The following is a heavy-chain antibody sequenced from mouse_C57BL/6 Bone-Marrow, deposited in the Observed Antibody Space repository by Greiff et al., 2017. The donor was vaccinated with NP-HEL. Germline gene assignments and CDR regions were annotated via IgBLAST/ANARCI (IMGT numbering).Heavy chain of an antibody. D-gene: IGHD2-1*01. CDR1: GYTFTDYE. CDR3: TRHLYGNLFAY. Sequence: QVQLQQSGAELVRPGASVTLSCKASGYTFTDYEMHWVKQTPVHGLEWIGAIDPETGGTAYNQKFKGKAILTADKSSSTAYMELRSLTSEDSAVYYCTRHLYGNLFAYWGQGTLVTVSA. V-gene: IGHV1-15*01. CDR2: IDPETGGT. J-gene: IGHJ3*01.